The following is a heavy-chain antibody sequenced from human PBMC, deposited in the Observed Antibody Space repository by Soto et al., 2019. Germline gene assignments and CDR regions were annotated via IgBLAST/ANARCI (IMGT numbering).Heavy chain of an antibody. Sequence: ASVKVSCKASGYTFSDNFMHWVRQAPGQGLEWMGWINPKSGDTVYAQKFEGRVTMTRETSISTVSMEVSTLRSDDTPLYSCAIVVTMMTTRAQAVQHWDPGTL. CDR1: GYTFSDNF. CDR2: INPKSGDT. CDR3: AIVVTMMTTRAQAVQH. V-gene: IGHV1-2*02. J-gene: IGHJ1*01. D-gene: IGHD2-15*01.